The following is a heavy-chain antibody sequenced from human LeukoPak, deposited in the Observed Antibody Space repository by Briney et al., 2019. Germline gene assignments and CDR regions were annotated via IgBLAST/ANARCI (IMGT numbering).Heavy chain of an antibody. CDR3: ARVREYSSSPTDAFDI. CDR2: IYHSGST. D-gene: IGHD6-6*01. J-gene: IGHJ3*02. CDR1: GYSISSGYY. V-gene: IGHV4-38-2*02. Sequence: PSETLSLTCTVSGYSISSGYYWGWIRQPPGKGLEWIGSIYHSGSTYYNPSLKSRVTISVDTSKNQFSLKLSSVTAADTAVYYCARVREYSSSPTDAFDIWGQGTMVTVSS.